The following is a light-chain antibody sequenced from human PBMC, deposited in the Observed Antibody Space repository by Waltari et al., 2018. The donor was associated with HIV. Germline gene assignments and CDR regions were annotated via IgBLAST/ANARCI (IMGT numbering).Light chain of an antibody. CDR1: TSNIGTNN. J-gene: IGLJ3*02. CDR3: SAWDASLGAWM. V-gene: IGLV1-44*01. Sequence: QSVLTQPPSASGTPGQRIIISCSGSTSNIGTNNVNWYQQLPGTTPRLLMHSNIQRPSGVPSRFSGSRSGTSAALAISGRQSEDEADYCCSAWDASLGAWMFGGGTKLTVL. CDR2: SNI.